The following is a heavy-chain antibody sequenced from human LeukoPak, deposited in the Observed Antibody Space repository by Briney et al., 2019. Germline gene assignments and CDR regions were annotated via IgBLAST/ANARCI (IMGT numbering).Heavy chain of an antibody. CDR2: INPSGGST. Sequence: ASVKVSCKASGYTFTSYYMHWARQAPAQGLEWMGIINPSGGSTSYAQKFQGRVTMTRDTSTSTVYMELSSLRSEDTAVYYCARDRGYDYYDSSGYYPKDYFDYWGQGTLVTVSS. CDR1: GYTFTSYY. CDR3: ARDRGYDYYDSSGYYPKDYFDY. D-gene: IGHD3-22*01. J-gene: IGHJ4*02. V-gene: IGHV1-46*03.